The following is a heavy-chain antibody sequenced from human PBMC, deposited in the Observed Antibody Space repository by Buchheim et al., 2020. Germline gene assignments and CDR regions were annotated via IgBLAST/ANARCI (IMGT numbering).Heavy chain of an antibody. CDR2: ISYSGST. J-gene: IGHJ4*02. V-gene: IGHV4-59*01. CDR3: ARGYSGFALDY. CDR1: GGSINSYY. Sequence: QVQLQESGPGLVKPSETLSLTCTVSGGSINSYYWSWIRQPPGKGLEWIGYISYSGSTNYNPSLKSRVTISVEPSKNHFSLKVSSVTAADTAVYYCARGYSGFALDYWGQGTL. D-gene: IGHD5-12*01.